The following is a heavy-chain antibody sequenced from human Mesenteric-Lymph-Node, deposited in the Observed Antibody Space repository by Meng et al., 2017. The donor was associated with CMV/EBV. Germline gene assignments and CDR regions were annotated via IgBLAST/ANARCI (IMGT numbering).Heavy chain of an antibody. Sequence: SETLSLTCAVYGGYFSGYYWSWIRQPPGKGLEWIGEINPSGSTNYNPSLESRFTISVDTSKNQFSLKVSSVTAADTAVYYCARNLYLTPGGSYADYWCQGTLVTVSS. CDR2: INPSGST. CDR3: ARNLYLTPGGSYADY. D-gene: IGHD5-18*01. CDR1: GGYFSGYY. V-gene: IGHV4-34*01. J-gene: IGHJ4*02.